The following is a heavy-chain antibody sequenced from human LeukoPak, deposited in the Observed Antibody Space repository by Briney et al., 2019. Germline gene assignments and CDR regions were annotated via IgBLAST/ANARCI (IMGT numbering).Heavy chain of an antibody. CDR1: GGSISSYY. Sequence: SETLSLTCTVSGGSISSYYWSWIRQPPGKGLEWIGYIYYSGSTNYNPSLKSRVTISVDTSKNQFSLKLSSVTAADTAVYYCARSYDSYPIFDYWGQGTLVTVSS. V-gene: IGHV4-59*01. CDR2: IYYSGST. J-gene: IGHJ4*02. CDR3: ARSYDSYPIFDY. D-gene: IGHD5-12*01.